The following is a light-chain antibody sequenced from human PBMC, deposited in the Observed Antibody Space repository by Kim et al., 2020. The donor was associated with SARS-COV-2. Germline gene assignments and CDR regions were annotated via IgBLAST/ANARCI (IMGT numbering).Light chain of an antibody. CDR3: QQYYTTRRT. Sequence: ATIYFKTSQSVLSNSNKKNYSAWYQHKPGQPPKLLNYWASTRESGVPDRFSGSGSGTDFTLTISSLQAEDVAVYYCQQYYTTRRTFGQGTKVDIK. V-gene: IGKV4-1*01. J-gene: IGKJ1*01. CDR2: WAS. CDR1: QSVLSNSNKKNY.